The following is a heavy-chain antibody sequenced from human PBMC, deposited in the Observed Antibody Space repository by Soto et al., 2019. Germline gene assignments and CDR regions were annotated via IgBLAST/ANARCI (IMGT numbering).Heavy chain of an antibody. J-gene: IGHJ4*02. CDR1: GFTFDDNA. D-gene: IGHD3-16*01. Sequence: SLSLSCAVCGFTFDDNAMPWVRQAPEKGLEWVSGINWKSDIGYADSVKGRFTISRDKAENSLYLQMNRLRAEDTALYYCAISQDRGGRTTFIYWGQGTQVTVSS. CDR2: INWKSDI. V-gene: IGHV3-9*01. CDR3: AISQDRGGRTTFIY.